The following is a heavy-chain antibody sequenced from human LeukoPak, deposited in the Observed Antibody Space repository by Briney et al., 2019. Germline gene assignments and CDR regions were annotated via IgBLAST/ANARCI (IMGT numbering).Heavy chain of an antibody. J-gene: IGHJ4*02. D-gene: IGHD1-26*01. CDR3: ARGLLVGATFDY. Sequence: SETLSLTCTVSGGSISSSSYYWGWIRQPPGKGLEWIGSIYHSGSTYYNPSLKSRVTISVDTSKNQFSLKLSSVTAADTAVYYCARGLLVGATFDYWGQGTLVTVSS. V-gene: IGHV4-39*07. CDR1: GGSISSSSYY. CDR2: IYHSGST.